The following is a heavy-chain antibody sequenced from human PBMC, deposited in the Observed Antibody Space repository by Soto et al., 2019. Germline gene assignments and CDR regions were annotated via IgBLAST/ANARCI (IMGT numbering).Heavy chain of an antibody. CDR3: ASSGGYDFWSGYPYYFDY. Sequence: PSETLSLTCVVYGGSFSGYYWNWIRQPPGKGLEWIGEINHSGSTNYSPSLKSRVTLSVDTSKNQFSLKLHSVTAADTAAYYCASSGGYDFWSGYPYYFDYWGQGTLVTVSS. J-gene: IGHJ4*01. CDR2: INHSGST. CDR1: GGSFSGYY. V-gene: IGHV4-34*01. D-gene: IGHD3-3*01.